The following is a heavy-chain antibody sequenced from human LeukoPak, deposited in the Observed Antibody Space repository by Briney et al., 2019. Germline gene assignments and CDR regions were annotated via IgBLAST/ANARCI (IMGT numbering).Heavy chain of an antibody. CDR1: GYSFTSYW. J-gene: IGHJ3*02. D-gene: IGHD5-18*01. CDR2: IYPGDSDT. V-gene: IGHV5-51*01. CDR3: ARLHVDTAMVYAFDI. Sequence: GESLTISCKGSGYSFTSYWIGWVRQMPGKGLEWMGIIYPGDSDTRYSPSFQGQVTISADKSISTAYLQWSSLKASDTAMYYCARLHVDTAMVYAFDIWGQGTMVTVSS.